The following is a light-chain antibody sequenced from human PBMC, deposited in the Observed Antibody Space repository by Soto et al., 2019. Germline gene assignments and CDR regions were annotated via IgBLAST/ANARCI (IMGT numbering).Light chain of an antibody. CDR3: QQYGSSPYT. Sequence: EIVLTQSPDTLSLSPGEKATLSCRASQSVSSDYLAWYQQKPGQAPRLLLFGASNRATCIPDRFSGSGSGTDFTLTISRLEPEDFAVYSCQQYGSSPYTFGQGTKLEI. J-gene: IGKJ2*01. CDR2: GAS. CDR1: QSVSSDY. V-gene: IGKV3-20*01.